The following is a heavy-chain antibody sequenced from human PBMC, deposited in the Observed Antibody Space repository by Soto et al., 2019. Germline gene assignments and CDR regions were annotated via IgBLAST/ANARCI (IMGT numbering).Heavy chain of an antibody. CDR1: GFTFSGYA. V-gene: IGHV3-23*01. CDR3: AKDVHYDILTGIEYFHH. Sequence: EAQLLGSGGGLVQPGGSLRLSCAASGFTFSGYAMSWVRQAPGKGLEWVSGISGSAANTNYADSVKGRFTISRDNSKSTLYLQMNSLRAEDTAVYYCAKDVHYDILTGIEYFHHWAQGTLVTVSS. CDR2: ISGSAANT. D-gene: IGHD3-9*01. J-gene: IGHJ1*01.